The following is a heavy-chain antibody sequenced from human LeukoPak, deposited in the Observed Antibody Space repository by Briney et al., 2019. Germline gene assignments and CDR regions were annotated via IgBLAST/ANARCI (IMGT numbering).Heavy chain of an antibody. D-gene: IGHD3-10*01. CDR1: GFTLSNFW. Sequence: PGGSLRLSCAASGFTLSNFWMFWVRQPPGKGLKYVSEINNDGSRTSYADSVKGRFTISRDGAENTLFLQMNSLRAEDTAVYFCARGGVSGGFDYWGQGTLVTVSS. CDR3: ARGGVSGGFDY. V-gene: IGHV3-74*01. J-gene: IGHJ4*02. CDR2: INNDGSRT.